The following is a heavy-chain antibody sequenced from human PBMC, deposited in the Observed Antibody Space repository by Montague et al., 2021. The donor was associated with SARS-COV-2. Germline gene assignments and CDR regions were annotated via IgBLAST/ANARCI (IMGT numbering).Heavy chain of an antibody. Sequence: SETLSLTCAVYGGSFSGYYWTWIRQSPGRGLEWIAEINQSGTTNXNFNTSLRSRVTISVDTSKSQFSLKLSSVTAADTGVYYCARWDPQTLTLIGLRGKSASDYWGQGTLVTVSS. D-gene: IGHD4-23*01. CDR2: INQSGTT. J-gene: IGHJ4*02. V-gene: IGHV4-34*01. CDR3: ARWDPQTLTLIGLRGKSASDY. CDR1: GGSFSGYY.